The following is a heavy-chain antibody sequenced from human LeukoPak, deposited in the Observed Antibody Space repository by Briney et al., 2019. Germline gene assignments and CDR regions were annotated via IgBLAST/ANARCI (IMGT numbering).Heavy chain of an antibody. D-gene: IGHD3-22*01. CDR2: IWYDGSNK. V-gene: IGHV3-33*01. CDR1: GFTFSSYG. J-gene: IGHJ6*02. CDR3: ARDSNYYYSSGNDYYYGMDV. Sequence: SGGSLRLSCAASGFTFSSYGMHWVRQAPGKGLEWVAVIWYDGSNKYYADSVKGRFTISRDNSKNTLYLQMNSLRAEDTAVYYCARDSNYYYSSGNDYYYGMDVWGQGTTVTVSS.